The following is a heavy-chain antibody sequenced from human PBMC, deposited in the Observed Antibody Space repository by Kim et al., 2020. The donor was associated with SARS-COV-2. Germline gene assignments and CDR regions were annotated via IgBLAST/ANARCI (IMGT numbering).Heavy chain of an antibody. Sequence: SETLSLTCAVYGGSFSGYYWSWIRQPPGKGLEWIGEINHSGSTNYNPSLKSRVTISVDTSKNQFSLKLSSVTAADTAVYYCARFFPLEDYDFWSGYLGAGNWFDPWGQGTLVTVSS. D-gene: IGHD3-3*01. J-gene: IGHJ5*02. V-gene: IGHV4-34*01. CDR1: GGSFSGYY. CDR3: ARFFPLEDYDFWSGYLGAGNWFDP. CDR2: INHSGST.